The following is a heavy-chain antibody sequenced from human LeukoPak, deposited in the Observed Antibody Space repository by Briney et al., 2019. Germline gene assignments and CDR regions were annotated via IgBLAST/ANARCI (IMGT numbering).Heavy chain of an antibody. CDR1: GYTFTDYY. CDR2: LNPSGGNT. Sequence: ASVKVSCKASGYTFTDYYMHRVRQAPGQGLEWMGILNPSGGNTNFAQKFQGRVTVTRDTSTNTVYMELSSLTSEDTAVYYCARDKGAGRRPFDYWGQGSLVTVSS. V-gene: IGHV1-46*01. CDR3: ARDKGAGRRPFDY. D-gene: IGHD4/OR15-4a*01. J-gene: IGHJ4*02.